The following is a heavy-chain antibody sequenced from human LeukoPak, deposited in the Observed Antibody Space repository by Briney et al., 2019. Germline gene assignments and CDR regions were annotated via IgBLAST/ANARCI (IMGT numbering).Heavy chain of an antibody. CDR3: AKDLQLWFREFDY. CDR2: ISGSGGST. Sequence: GGSLRLSCAASGFTFSTYAMSWVRQAPGKGLEWVSAISGSGGSTYYADSVKGRFTISRDNSKNTLYLQMNSLRAEDTAVYYCAKDLQLWFREFDYWGQGTLVTVSS. D-gene: IGHD5-18*01. V-gene: IGHV3-23*01. J-gene: IGHJ4*02. CDR1: GFTFSTYA.